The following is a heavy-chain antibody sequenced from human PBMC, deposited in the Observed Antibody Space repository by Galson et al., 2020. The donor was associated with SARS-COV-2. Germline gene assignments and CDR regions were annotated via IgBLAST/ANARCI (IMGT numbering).Heavy chain of an antibody. D-gene: IGHD7-27*01. CDR1: GFTFSSYA. J-gene: IGHJ4*02. CDR2: ISYDGSNK. CDR3: ASSLTGPFDY. Sequence: GESLKISCAASGFTFSSYAMHWVRQAPGKGLEWVAVISYDGSNKYYADSVKGRFTISRDNSKNTLYLQMNSLRAEDTAVYYCASSLTGPFDYWGQGTLVTVSS. V-gene: IGHV3-30*04.